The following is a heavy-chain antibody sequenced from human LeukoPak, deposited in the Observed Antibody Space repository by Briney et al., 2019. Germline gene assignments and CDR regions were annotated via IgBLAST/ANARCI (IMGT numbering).Heavy chain of an antibody. D-gene: IGHD1-26*01. CDR2: ISSSSSYI. V-gene: IGHV3-21*01. J-gene: IGHJ4*02. CDR1: GFTFSSYS. CDR3: ARVVIVGATAASDY. Sequence: GGSLRLSCAASGFTFSSYSMNWVRQAPGKGLEWVSSISSSSSYIYYADPVKGRFTISRDNAKNSLYLQMNSLRAEDTAVYYCARVVIVGATAASDYWGQGTLVTVSS.